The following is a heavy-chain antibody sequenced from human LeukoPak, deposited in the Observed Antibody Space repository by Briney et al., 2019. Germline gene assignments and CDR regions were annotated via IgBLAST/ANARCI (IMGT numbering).Heavy chain of an antibody. V-gene: IGHV1-2*02. CDR3: PRVRVAARPSIFDY. CDR2: INPNSGGT. CDR1: GYTFTGYY. D-gene: IGHD6-6*01. J-gene: IGHJ4*02. Sequence: ASVKVSCKASGYTFTGYYMHWVRQAPGQGLEWMGWINPNSGGTNYAQKFQGRVTMTRDTSISTAYMELSRLRSDDTAVYYCPRVRVAARPSIFDYWGQGTLVTVSS.